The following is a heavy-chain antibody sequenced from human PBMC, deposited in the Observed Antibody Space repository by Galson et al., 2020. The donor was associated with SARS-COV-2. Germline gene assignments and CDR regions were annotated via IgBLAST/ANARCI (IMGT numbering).Heavy chain of an antibody. J-gene: IGHJ4*02. CDR1: GFSFSNAW. CDR2: IKRKTEGGTT. V-gene: IGHV3-15*01. Sequence: LSLTCAASGFSFSNAWMSWVRQAPGKGLEWVGRIKRKTEGGTTDYAAPVKGRFTISRDDSRDTLYLQMNSLKTEDTAIYYCTTAYYYESTGYFVYWGQGILVTVSP. D-gene: IGHD3-22*01. CDR3: TTAYYYESTGYFVY.